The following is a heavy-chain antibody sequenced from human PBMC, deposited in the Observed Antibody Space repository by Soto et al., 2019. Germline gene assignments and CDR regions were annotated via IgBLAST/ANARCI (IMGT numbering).Heavy chain of an antibody. D-gene: IGHD2-15*01. CDR1: GFKFSSSA. CDR2: ISGSGGST. CDR3: ANSFGELHCSGGSCVVFDY. V-gene: IGHV3-23*01. J-gene: IGHJ4*02. Sequence: GGSLRLACAASGFKFSSSAMSWVRQAPGKGLEWVSAISGSGGSTYYADSVKGRFTISRGNSKNTLYLQMNSLRAEYMAVYYCANSFGELHCSGGSCVVFDYWGQGT.